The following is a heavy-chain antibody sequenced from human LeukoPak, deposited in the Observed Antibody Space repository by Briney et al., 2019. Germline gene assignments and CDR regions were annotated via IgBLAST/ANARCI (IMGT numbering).Heavy chain of an antibody. CDR3: ARDSYSSGSYYFDY. CDR2: IYYSGST. Sequence: PSETLSLTCTVSGGSISSYYWTWIRQPPGKGLECIGYIYYSGSTNYNPSLKSRVTISVNTSKNQFSLKLSSVTAADTAVYYCARDSYSSGSYYFDYWGQGTLVTVSS. CDR1: GGSISSYY. V-gene: IGHV4-59*01. D-gene: IGHD6-19*01. J-gene: IGHJ4*02.